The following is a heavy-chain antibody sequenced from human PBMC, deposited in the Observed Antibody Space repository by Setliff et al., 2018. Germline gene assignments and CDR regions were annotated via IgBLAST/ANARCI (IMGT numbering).Heavy chain of an antibody. CDR3: APLTRRYGSGSYPFDY. J-gene: IGHJ4*02. CDR2: TNSNGGDT. CDR1: GYIFSDHY. V-gene: IGHV1-2*06. Sequence: GASVKVSCKASGYIFSDHYMHWVRQAPGKGLEWMGRTNSNGGDTNYAQTFEGRLTLTRDTSIRATYMELATLRSDDTAVYYCAPLTRRYGSGSYPFDYWGQGTLVTVSS. D-gene: IGHD3-10*01.